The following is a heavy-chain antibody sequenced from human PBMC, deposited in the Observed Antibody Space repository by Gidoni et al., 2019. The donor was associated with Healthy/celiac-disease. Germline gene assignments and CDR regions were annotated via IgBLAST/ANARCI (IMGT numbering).Heavy chain of an antibody. J-gene: IGHJ4*02. CDR2: IYYSVST. Sequence: QLQLQESGPGLVKPSETLSLTCTVSGGSISRTSYYWGWIRQPPGKGLEWIGSIYYSVSTYYNPSLKSRVTISVDTSKNQFSLKLSSVTAADTAVYYCARHFKWATISDWGQGTLVTVSS. CDR1: GGSISRTSYY. CDR3: ARHFKWATISD. V-gene: IGHV4-39*01. D-gene: IGHD5-12*01.